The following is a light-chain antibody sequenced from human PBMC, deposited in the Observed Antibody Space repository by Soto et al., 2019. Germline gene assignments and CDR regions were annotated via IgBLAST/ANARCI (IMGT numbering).Light chain of an antibody. Sequence: ETLITQSPDTLSVSLGERATLSCRASRSVRTNLAWYQQNPGQAPRLLIYGASTRATNVSARFSGSGSGTEFTLTISSLQSEDFALYYCQQYNHWPPITFGPGTRLEIK. J-gene: IGKJ5*01. CDR2: GAS. CDR1: RSVRTN. CDR3: QQYNHWPPIT. V-gene: IGKV3-15*01.